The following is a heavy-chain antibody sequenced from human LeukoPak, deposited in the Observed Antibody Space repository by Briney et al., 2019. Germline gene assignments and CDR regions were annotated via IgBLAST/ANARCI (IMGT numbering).Heavy chain of an antibody. V-gene: IGHV3-30*03. Sequence: GGSLRLSCAASGFTFSSYDMHWVRQAPGKGLEWVALILYDGSNKNYADSVNGRSTISRDNSKNTVYLQMNSLRAEDTAVYYCARDSRYSSEFDYWGQGTLVTVST. CDR1: GFTFSSYD. CDR2: ILYDGSNK. D-gene: IGHD5-18*01. CDR3: ARDSRYSSEFDY. J-gene: IGHJ4*02.